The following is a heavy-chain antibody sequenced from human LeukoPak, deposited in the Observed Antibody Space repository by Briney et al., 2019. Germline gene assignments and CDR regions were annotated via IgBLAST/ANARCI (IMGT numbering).Heavy chain of an antibody. CDR3: ARDTTDVVVVPAGWFDT. D-gene: IGHD2-2*01. V-gene: IGHV1-2*02. CDR1: GYTFTVYY. Sequence: ASVKVSCKASGYTFTVYYMHWVRQAPGQGLEWMGWINPNSGGTNDAQKFQGRVTMTRDTSISTAYMELSRLRSAHTAVYYCARDTTDVVVVPAGWFDTWGQGTLVTVSS. J-gene: IGHJ5*02. CDR2: INPNSGGT.